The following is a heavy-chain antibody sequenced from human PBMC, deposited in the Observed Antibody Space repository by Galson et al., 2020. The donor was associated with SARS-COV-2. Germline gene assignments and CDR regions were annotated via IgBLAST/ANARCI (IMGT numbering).Heavy chain of an antibody. J-gene: IGHJ6*03. D-gene: IGHD3-16*01. V-gene: IGHV3-30*02. Sequence: GGSLRLSCPASGSTFSSYGIHWVRQASGKWLDWVAFILLDGINKYYADSAKGRFNISIENSKNTVYLQINSLRAEDTAVYYCAKDGRSGEDGLGAMDVGGKVTTVTISS. CDR3: AKDGRSGEDGLGAMDV. CDR2: ILLDGINK. CDR1: GSTFSSYG.